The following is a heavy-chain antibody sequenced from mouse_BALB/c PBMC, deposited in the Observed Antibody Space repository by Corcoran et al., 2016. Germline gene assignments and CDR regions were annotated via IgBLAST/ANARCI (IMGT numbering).Heavy chain of an antibody. J-gene: IGHJ2*01. V-gene: IGHV1-9*01. Sequence: QVQLQQSGAELMKPGASVKISCKATGYTFSSYWIEWVKQRPGHGLEWIGEILPGSGSTNYNEKFKGKATFTADTSSNTAYMQLSSLTSEDSAVYYCARKNYGNYVDYWGQGTTLTVSS. CDR3: ARKNYGNYVDY. CDR2: ILPGSGST. CDR1: GYTFSSYW. D-gene: IGHD2-1*01.